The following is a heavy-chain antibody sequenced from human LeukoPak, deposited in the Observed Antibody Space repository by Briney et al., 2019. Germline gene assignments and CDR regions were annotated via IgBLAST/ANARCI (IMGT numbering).Heavy chain of an antibody. V-gene: IGHV3-11*01. CDR3: ARAVAGIPSDY. D-gene: IGHD6-19*01. J-gene: IGHJ4*02. Sequence: GGSLRLSCAASGFSFNNYYMGWIRQAPGKGLEWVSYISASGSTIFYADSVKGRFTISRDNAKNSLYLQMNSLRAEDTALYHCARAVAGIPSDYWGQGTLVTVSS. CDR2: ISASGSTI. CDR1: GFSFNNYY.